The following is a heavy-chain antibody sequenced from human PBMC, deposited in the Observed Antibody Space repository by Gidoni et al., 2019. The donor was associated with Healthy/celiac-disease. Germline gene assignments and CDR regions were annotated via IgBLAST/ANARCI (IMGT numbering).Heavy chain of an antibody. D-gene: IGHD3-9*01. J-gene: IGHJ4*02. CDR3: TTEEYYDILTGHIGGPDY. CDR2: IKSKTDGGTT. Sequence: EVQLVESGGGLVKPGGSLRLSCAAPGFTFRNACMSWVRHAPGQGLEWVGRIKSKTDGGTTDYAAPVKGRFTISRDDSKNTLYLQMNSLKTEDTAVYYCTTEEYYDILTGHIGGPDYWGQGTLVTVSS. V-gene: IGHV3-15*01. CDR1: GFTFRNAC.